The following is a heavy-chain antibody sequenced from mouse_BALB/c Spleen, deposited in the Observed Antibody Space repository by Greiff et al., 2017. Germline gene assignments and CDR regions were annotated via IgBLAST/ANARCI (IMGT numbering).Heavy chain of an antibody. Sequence: VQLQQSGAELAKPGASVKMSCKASGYTFTSYWMHWVKQRPGQGLEWIGYINPSTGYTDYNQKFKDKATLTADKSSSTAYMQLSSLTSEDSAVYYCARLHYYGSAWFAYWGQGTLVTVSA. D-gene: IGHD1-2*01. CDR1: GYTFTSYW. V-gene: IGHV1-7*01. CDR2: INPSTGYT. J-gene: IGHJ3*01. CDR3: ARLHYYGSAWFAY.